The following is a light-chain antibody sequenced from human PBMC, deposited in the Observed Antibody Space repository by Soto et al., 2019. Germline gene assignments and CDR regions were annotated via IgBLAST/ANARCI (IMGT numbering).Light chain of an antibody. CDR1: QSVTVNS. CDR3: QQYVVSPLT. V-gene: IGKV3-20*01. Sequence: EILLSQSPSTLSLSTGEGVTLSCRASQSVTVNSLAWYQQKPGQAPRLLIYAASTRAAAVPARFTGSGSGTDFALTISRLEPEDFGTYYCQQYVVSPLTSGPGTKVDIK. CDR2: AAS. J-gene: IGKJ3*01.